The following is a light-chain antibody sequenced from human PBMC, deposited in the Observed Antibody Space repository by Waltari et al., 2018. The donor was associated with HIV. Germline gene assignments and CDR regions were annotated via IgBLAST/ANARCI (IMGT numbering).Light chain of an antibody. CDR2: SAS. CDR3: QQLKNYPRT. J-gene: IGKJ1*01. V-gene: IGKV1-9*01. Sequence: DIQLTQSPSFVSASVGDRITVIYRASQGIGSSLAWYQQKTGRAPKLLIYSASTLQSGVPSRFSGSGGGTEFTLTIDGLQAEDFATYYCQQLKNYPRTFGQGTKVELK. CDR1: QGIGSS.